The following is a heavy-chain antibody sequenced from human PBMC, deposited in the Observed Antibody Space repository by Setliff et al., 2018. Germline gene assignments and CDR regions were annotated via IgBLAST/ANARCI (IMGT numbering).Heavy chain of an antibody. CDR2: TIPLFGTT. D-gene: IGHD5-18*01. J-gene: IGHJ6*03. CDR3: AREGVDTRSSTDYRYYMDV. Sequence: SVKVSCKASGGTFTNDGVSWVRQAPGQGLEWMGGTIPLFGTTDYAQKFHGRLTIITDESTSTASMELTSLTSDDTAVYYCAREGVDTRSSTDYRYYMDVWGKGTTVTVSS. CDR1: GGTFTNDG. V-gene: IGHV1-69*05.